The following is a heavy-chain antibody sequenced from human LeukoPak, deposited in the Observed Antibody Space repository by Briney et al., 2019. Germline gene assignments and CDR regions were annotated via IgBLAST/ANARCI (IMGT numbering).Heavy chain of an antibody. CDR1: GGSFSGYY. D-gene: IGHD3-10*01. CDR2: INHSGST. V-gene: IGHV4-34*01. Sequence: SETLSLTCAVYGGSFSGYYWSWIRQPPGKGLEWIGEINHSGSTNYNPSLKSRVTISVDTSKNQFSLKLSSVTAADTAVYYCARGVLCYGSGSYCCWFDPWGQGTLVTVSS. J-gene: IGHJ5*02. CDR3: ARGVLCYGSGSYCCWFDP.